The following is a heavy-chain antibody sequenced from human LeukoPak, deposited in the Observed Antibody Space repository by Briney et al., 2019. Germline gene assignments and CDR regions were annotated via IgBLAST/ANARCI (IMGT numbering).Heavy chain of an antibody. D-gene: IGHD1-26*01. CDR2: ISYSGTT. CDR1: GGSISDSSYY. V-gene: IGHV4-39*01. CDR3: ARLKSGSYYLNWFDP. J-gene: IGHJ5*02. Sequence: SESLSLTCTVSGGSISDSSYYWGWLRQPPGKGLEWLVRISYSGTTYYTLSLQMPVTISVDKYKNHFSLKVDSVAAAYTSVYYCARLKSGSYYLNWFDPGGQGTLVTVSS.